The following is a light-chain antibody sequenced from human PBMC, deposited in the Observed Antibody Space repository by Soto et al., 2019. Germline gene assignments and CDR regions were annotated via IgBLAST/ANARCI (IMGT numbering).Light chain of an antibody. CDR3: QQYYSTLFT. CDR2: WAS. V-gene: IGKV4-1*01. CDR1: QSGLYSPSNLNY. J-gene: IGKJ3*01. Sequence: DIVMTQSPDSLAVSLDERATINCTSSQSGLYSPSNLNYLAWYQQKSGQPPKLLIYWASTRDSGIPDRFSGSGSGTKFTLTISSLQAEDVAVYYCQQYYSTLFTFGPGTRADI.